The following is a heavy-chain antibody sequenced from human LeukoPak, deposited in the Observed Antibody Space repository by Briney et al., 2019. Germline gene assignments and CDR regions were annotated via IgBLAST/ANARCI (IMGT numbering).Heavy chain of an antibody. Sequence: PSETLSLTCTVSGGSISSYYWSWIRQPPGKGLEWIGYIYYSGSTNYNPSLKSRVTISVDTSKNQFSLKLSSVTAADTAVYYCARHRSPRHYYYMDVWGKGTTVTVSS. D-gene: IGHD6-25*01. CDR2: IYYSGST. J-gene: IGHJ6*03. CDR3: ARHRSPRHYYYMDV. V-gene: IGHV4-59*08. CDR1: GGSISSYY.